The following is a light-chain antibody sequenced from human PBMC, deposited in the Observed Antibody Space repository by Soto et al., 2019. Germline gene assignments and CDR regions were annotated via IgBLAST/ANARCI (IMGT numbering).Light chain of an antibody. V-gene: IGLV2-14*03. J-gene: IGLJ1*01. CDR2: NVY. Sequence: ALSQPASFSGSPPNLITNSCTVPSSYVGAYNFVSWHQQHPGKAPKLMIYNVYDRPSGISYRFSGSKSGNTASLTISGLQGEDEADYYCSAYTVSRTYVFGTGTKVTVL. CDR3: SAYTVSRTYV. CDR1: SSYVGAYNF.